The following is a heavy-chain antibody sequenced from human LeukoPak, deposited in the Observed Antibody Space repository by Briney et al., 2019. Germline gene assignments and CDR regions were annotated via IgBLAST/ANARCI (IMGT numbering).Heavy chain of an antibody. CDR2: ISYDGSDK. D-gene: IGHD5-18*01. J-gene: IGHJ4*02. CDR1: GLTFRSYG. V-gene: IGHV3-30*03. CDR3: ARGGGIQLWLPFDY. Sequence: GGSLRLSCAASGLTFRSYGMHWVRQAPGKGLEWVAVISYDGSDKYYPDSVKGRFTISRDNSKNTLYLQMNSLRAEDTAVYYCARGGGIQLWLPFDYWGQGTLVTVSS.